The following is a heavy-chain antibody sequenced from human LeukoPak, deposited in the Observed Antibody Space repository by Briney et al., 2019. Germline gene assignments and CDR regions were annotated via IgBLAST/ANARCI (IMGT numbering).Heavy chain of an antibody. J-gene: IGHJ5*02. V-gene: IGHV1-69*04. D-gene: IGHD2-2*02. CDR3: ARGDIVVLPAGIPHNWFDP. Sequence: SVKVSCKASGGTFSSYAISWVRQAPGQGLEWMGRIIPILGIANYAQKFQGRVTITADKSTSTAYMELSSLRSEDTAVYYCARGDIVVLPAGIPHNWFDPWGQGTLVTVSS. CDR2: IIPILGIA. CDR1: GGTFSSYA.